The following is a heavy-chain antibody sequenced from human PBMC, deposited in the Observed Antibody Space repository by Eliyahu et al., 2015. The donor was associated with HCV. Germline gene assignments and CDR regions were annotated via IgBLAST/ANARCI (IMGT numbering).Heavy chain of an antibody. J-gene: IGHJ5*02. D-gene: IGHD3-16*01. CDR1: GGTFSSYT. CDR3: AGGEGSITGWFDP. V-gene: IGHV1-69*02. Sequence: EVKKPGSSVKVSCKASGGTFSSYTISWVRQAPGQGLEWMGRIIPILGIANYAQKFQGRVTITADKSTSTAYMELSSLRSEDTAVYYCAGGEGSITGWFDPWGQGTLVTVSS. CDR2: IIPILGIA.